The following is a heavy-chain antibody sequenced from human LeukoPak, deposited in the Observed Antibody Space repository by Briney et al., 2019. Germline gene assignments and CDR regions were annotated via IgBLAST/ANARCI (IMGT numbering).Heavy chain of an antibody. D-gene: IGHD3-22*01. CDR2: IYTSGST. Sequence: SQTLSLTCTVSGGSISSGSYYWSWIRQPAGKGLEWIGRIYTSGSTNYNPSLKSRVTISVDTSKNQFSLKLSSVTAADTAVYYCAREQYYCDSSGYYEKAFDIWGQGTMVTVSS. CDR1: GGSISSGSYY. CDR3: AREQYYCDSSGYYEKAFDI. V-gene: IGHV4-61*02. J-gene: IGHJ3*02.